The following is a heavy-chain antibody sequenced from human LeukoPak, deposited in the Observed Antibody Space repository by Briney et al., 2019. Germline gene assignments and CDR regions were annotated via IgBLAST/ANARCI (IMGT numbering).Heavy chain of an antibody. V-gene: IGHV4-39*07. CDR3: ASRGTPRDYYDSSGYYYYYGMDV. CDR2: IYYSGST. CDR1: GGSISSSSYY. J-gene: IGHJ6*02. Sequence: PSETLSLTCTVSGGSISSSSYYWGWIRQPPGKGLEWIGSIYYSGSTYYNPSLKSRVTISVDTSKNQFSLKLSSVTAADTAVYYCASRGTPRDYYDSSGYYYYYGMDVWGQGTTVIVSS. D-gene: IGHD3-22*01.